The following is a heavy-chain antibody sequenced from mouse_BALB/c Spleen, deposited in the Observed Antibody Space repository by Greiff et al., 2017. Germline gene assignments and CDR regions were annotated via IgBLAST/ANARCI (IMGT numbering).Heavy chain of an antibody. Sequence: EVQLVESGGGLVKPGGSLKLSCAASGFTFSSYAMSWVRQTPEKRLEWVASISSGGSTYYPDSVKGRFTISRDNARNILYLQMSSLRSEDTAMYYCARVPIYDGYFRYYAMDYWGQGTSVTVSS. CDR3: ARVPIYDGYFRYYAMDY. D-gene: IGHD2-3*01. CDR2: ISSGGST. J-gene: IGHJ4*01. CDR1: GFTFSSYA. V-gene: IGHV5-6-5*01.